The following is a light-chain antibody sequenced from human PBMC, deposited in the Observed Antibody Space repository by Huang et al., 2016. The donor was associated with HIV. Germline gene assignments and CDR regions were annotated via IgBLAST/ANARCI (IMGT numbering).Light chain of an antibody. Sequence: DIVLPQSPATLSLSPGQRATLSRRASQNINNYLVWYQQKPGQAPRLLIYDSFNRATGIPARFSGSGSGTDFTLTINTLEPEDFAVYYCQQRGAWPLTFGGGTKVEIK. CDR2: DSF. J-gene: IGKJ4*01. CDR3: QQRGAWPLT. CDR1: QNINNY. V-gene: IGKV3-11*01.